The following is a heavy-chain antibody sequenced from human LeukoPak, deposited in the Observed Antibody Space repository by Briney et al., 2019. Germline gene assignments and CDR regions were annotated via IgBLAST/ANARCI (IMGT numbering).Heavy chain of an antibody. CDR2: IDYSGTT. J-gene: IGHJ3*02. CDR1: GGSMTSSSFY. V-gene: IGHV4-39*07. D-gene: IGHD5-18*01. CDR3: ARDEWIQLPRGAFDI. Sequence: SETLSLTCTVSGGSMTSSSFYWAWIRQSPGEGLEWVGSIDYSGTTVYNPSLKSRVSMSVDMSKNQFSLKLNSVTAADTAVYYCARDEWIQLPRGAFDIWGQGTMVTVSS.